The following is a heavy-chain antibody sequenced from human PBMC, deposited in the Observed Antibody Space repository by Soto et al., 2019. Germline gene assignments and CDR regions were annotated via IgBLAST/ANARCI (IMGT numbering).Heavy chain of an antibody. Sequence: SGTLSLTCTVSGGSISSYYWSWIRQPPGKGLEWIGYIYYSGSTNYNPSLKSRVTISVDTSKNQFSLKLSSVTAADTAVYCCARERRGYSYGFDAFDIWGQGTMVTVSS. CDR1: GGSISSYY. J-gene: IGHJ3*02. D-gene: IGHD5-18*01. CDR2: IYYSGST. V-gene: IGHV4-59*01. CDR3: ARERRGYSYGFDAFDI.